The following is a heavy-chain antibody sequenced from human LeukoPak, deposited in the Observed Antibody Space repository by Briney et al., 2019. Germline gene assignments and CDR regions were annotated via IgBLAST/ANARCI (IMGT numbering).Heavy chain of an antibody. Sequence: PGGSLRLSCAASGFSFSNYPMSWVRQAPGKGLEWVSIISYNGGNIFYADSVKGRFTISRDNSKNTLYLQMNSLRAEDTALCYCAKDRVRGEGLLDYWGQGTLVTVSS. CDR2: ISYNGGNI. J-gene: IGHJ4*02. CDR3: AKDRVRGEGLLDY. CDR1: GFSFSNYP. D-gene: IGHD3-10*01. V-gene: IGHV3-23*01.